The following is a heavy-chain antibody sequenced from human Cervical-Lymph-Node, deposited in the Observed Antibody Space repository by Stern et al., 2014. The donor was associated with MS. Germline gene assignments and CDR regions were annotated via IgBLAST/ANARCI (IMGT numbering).Heavy chain of an antibody. CDR2: ISYDGGNK. D-gene: IGHD6-6*01. CDR3: AQDSKYSSLPLGYFDH. CDR1: GFSFSAYG. V-gene: IGHV3-30*18. Sequence: VQLEESGGGVVQPDWSLRVSCAASGFSFSAYGMHWVRQAPGKGLEWLAVISYDGGNKYYADSVRGRFTISRDNSKNTVYLQMNSLRPEDTALYYCAQDSKYSSLPLGYFDHWGQGTLVSVSS. J-gene: IGHJ4*02.